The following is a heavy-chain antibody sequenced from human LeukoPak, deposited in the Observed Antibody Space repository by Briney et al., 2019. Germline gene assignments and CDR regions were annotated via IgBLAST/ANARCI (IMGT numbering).Heavy chain of an antibody. J-gene: IGHJ4*02. CDR3: ARGLGDYLDH. CDR1: GFTFSSYA. Sequence: GGSLRLSCAASGFTFSSYAMSWVRQAPGKGLEWVSAISGSGGSTYYADSVKGRFTISRDNAKNSLYLQMNSLRAEDTAVYHCARGLGDYLDHWGQGTLVTVFS. V-gene: IGHV3-23*01. CDR2: ISGSGGST. D-gene: IGHD4-17*01.